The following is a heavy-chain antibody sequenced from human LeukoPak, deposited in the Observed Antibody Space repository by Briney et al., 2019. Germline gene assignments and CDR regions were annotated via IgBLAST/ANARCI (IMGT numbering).Heavy chain of an antibody. CDR1: GFTFSSYG. D-gene: IGHD3-10*01. CDR3: AKDVRALNNYGSGSSGLY. J-gene: IGHJ4*02. V-gene: IGHV3-30*18. Sequence: PGGSLRLSCAASGFTFSSYGMHWVRQAPGKGLEWVAVISYDGSNKYYADPVKGRFTISRDNSKNTLYLQMNSLRVEDTAVYYCAKDVRALNNYGSGSSGLYWGQGTLVTVSS. CDR2: ISYDGSNK.